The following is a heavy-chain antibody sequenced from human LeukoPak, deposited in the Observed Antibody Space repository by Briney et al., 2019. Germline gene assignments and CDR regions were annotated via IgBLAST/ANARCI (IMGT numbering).Heavy chain of an antibody. D-gene: IGHD6-13*01. J-gene: IGHJ3*02. CDR2: ISYDGSNK. CDR3: AKLTPIAAARGSDGFDS. V-gene: IGHV3-30*18. CDR1: GFTFSSYG. Sequence: PGGSLRLSCAASGFTFSSYGMHWVRQAPGKGLEWVAVISYDGSNKYYADSVKGRFTISRDNSKNTLYLEMNSLRAEDTAVYYCAKLTPIAAARGSDGFDSWGQGTMVTVSS.